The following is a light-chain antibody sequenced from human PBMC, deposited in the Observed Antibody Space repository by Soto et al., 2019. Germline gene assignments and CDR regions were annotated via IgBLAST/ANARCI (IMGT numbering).Light chain of an antibody. V-gene: IGLV2-23*03. Sequence: QSALTQPASVSGSPGQSITISCTAVSNDLGDYNLVSWYQQHPGKTPKLIIYEGGKRPSGVSTRFSGSKSGNTASLTISGLQAEDEADYYCCSYSTSGPFVVFGGGTKLTVL. CDR1: SNDLGDYNL. CDR2: EGG. CDR3: CSYSTSGPFVV. J-gene: IGLJ3*02.